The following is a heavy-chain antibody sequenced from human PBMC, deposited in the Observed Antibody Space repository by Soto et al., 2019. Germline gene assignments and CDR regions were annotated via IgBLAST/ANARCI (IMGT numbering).Heavy chain of an antibody. CDR1: GFTFRTYT. Sequence: LRLSCAASGFTFRTYTMHWVRQAPGKGLEWVSVISYDGSNTYYADSVKGRFTISRDNSKNTLYLQVNSLRAEDTAVYYCARVRGGWNYYFDYWGQGALVTVS. CDR3: ARVRGGWNYYFDY. D-gene: IGHD1-7*01. V-gene: IGHV3-30-3*01. J-gene: IGHJ4*02. CDR2: ISYDGSNT.